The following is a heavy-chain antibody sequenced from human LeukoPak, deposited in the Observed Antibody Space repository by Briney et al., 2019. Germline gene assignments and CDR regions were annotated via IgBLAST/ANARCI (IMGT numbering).Heavy chain of an antibody. CDR3: ARDIVVVVAAGETAFDY. J-gene: IGHJ4*02. V-gene: IGHV1-24*01. D-gene: IGHD2-15*01. Sequence: ASVKVSCKVSGYTLTELSMHWVRQAPGKGFEWMGRFDPEKGETIYAQKFQGRVTMTTDTSTSTAYMELRSLRSDDTAVYYCARDIVVVVAAGETAFDYWGQGTLVTVSS. CDR1: GYTLTELS. CDR2: FDPEKGET.